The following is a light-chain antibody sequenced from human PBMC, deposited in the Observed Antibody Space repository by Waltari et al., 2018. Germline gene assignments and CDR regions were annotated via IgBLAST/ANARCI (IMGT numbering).Light chain of an antibody. CDR1: SSDIGVYNY. CDR3: NSYTRKTASVV. Sequence: QSALTQPASVSGSPGQSITISCFGTSSDIGVYNYVSWYQQYPGKAPKLVIYDVSKRPSGVSDRFSGSKSDNTASLTISRLRAEEEADYYCNSYTRKTASVVFGGGTKLTVL. CDR2: DVS. V-gene: IGLV2-14*01. J-gene: IGLJ3*02.